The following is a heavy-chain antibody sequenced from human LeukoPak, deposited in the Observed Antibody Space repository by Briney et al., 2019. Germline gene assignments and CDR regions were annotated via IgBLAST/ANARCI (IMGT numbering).Heavy chain of an antibody. CDR3: ARTAVGTEMDYFDY. D-gene: IGHD4-23*01. CDR1: GFTFSSYG. CDR2: ISYDGSNK. Sequence: GGSLRLSCAASGFTFSSYGMHWVRQAPGKGLEWVAVISYDGSNKYYADSVKGRFTISRDNSKNTLYLQINSLRAEDTALYYCARTAVGTEMDYFDYWGQGTLVTVSS. J-gene: IGHJ4*02. V-gene: IGHV3-30*03.